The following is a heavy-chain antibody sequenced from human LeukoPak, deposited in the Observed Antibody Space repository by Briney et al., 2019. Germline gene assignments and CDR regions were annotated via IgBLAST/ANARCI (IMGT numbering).Heavy chain of an antibody. CDR2: INPSGGST. V-gene: IGHV1-46*01. J-gene: IGHJ5*02. Sequence: GASVKVSCKASGYTFTSYYMHWVRQAPGQGLEWMGIINPSGGSTSYAQKFQGRVTMTRDTSTSTVYMELSSMRSEDTAVYYCARDLATDGFDPWGQGTLVTVSS. CDR1: GYTFTSYY. CDR3: ARDLATDGFDP.